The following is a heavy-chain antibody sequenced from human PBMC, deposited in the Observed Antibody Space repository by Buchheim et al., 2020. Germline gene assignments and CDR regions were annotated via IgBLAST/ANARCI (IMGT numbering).Heavy chain of an antibody. V-gene: IGHV4-31*01. CDR1: GGSISSGGYY. D-gene: IGHD3-16*02. CDR2: IYYSGST. J-gene: IGHJ5*02. Sequence: QVQLQESGPGLVKPSQTLSLTCTVSGGSISSGGYYWSWIRQHPGKGLEWIGYIYYSGSTYYNPSLKSLVTISVDTSKNQFSLKLSSVTAADTAVYYCARAGDDYVWGSYRFGNWFDPWGQGTL. CDR3: ARAGDDYVWGSYRFGNWFDP.